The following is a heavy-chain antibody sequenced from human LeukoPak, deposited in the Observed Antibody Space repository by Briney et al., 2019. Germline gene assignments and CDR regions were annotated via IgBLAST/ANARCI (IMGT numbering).Heavy chain of an antibody. V-gene: IGHV3-30*03. CDR1: GFAFSTFA. J-gene: IGHJ3*01. D-gene: IGHD6-19*01. CDR3: ARRIIAVATVALDL. Sequence: GGSLRLSCAASGFAFSTFAMHWVRQAPGKGLEWVGVISYNGSHKYITDSVKGRFTISRDNSKKTVYLQITGLRADDTAKYYCARRIIAVATVALDLWGQGTQVTVSS. CDR2: ISYNGSHK.